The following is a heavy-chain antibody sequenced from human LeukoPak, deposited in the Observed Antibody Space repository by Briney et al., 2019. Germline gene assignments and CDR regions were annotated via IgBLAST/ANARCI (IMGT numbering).Heavy chain of an antibody. CDR2: IIPIFGTA. V-gene: IGHV1-69*05. D-gene: IGHD6-6*01. Sequence: SVKVSYKASGYTFTSYAISWVRQAPGQGLEWMGRIIPIFGTANYAQKFQGRVTITTDESTSTAYMELSSLRSEDTAVYYCARDLGSCKLGPWGQGTLVTVSS. J-gene: IGHJ5*02. CDR3: ARDLGSCKLGP. CDR1: GYTFTSYA.